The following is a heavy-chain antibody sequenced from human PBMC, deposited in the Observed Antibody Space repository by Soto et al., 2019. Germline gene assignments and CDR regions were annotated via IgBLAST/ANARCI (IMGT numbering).Heavy chain of an antibody. J-gene: IGHJ4*02. CDR2: IAPFSGDV. CDR1: GNTFSYRY. D-gene: IGHD1-26*01. Sequence: QMQLVQSGAEVTKTGSSVTVSCQALGNTFSYRYLHWVRQAPGQALEWMGWIAPFSGDVHYAQKFQERVTRTRDRSINTAYRRMGSLRSEDTAIYFCASGGAGSGPFTWELPDHWGQGTLVTVSS. CDR3: ASGGAGSGPFTWELPDH. V-gene: IGHV1-45*02.